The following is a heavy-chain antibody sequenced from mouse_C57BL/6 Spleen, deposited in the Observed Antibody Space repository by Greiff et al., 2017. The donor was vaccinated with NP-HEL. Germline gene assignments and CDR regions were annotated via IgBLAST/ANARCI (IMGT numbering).Heavy chain of an antibody. Sequence: VQLQQSGPELVKPGASVKISCKASGYTFTDYYMNWVKQSHGKSLEWIGDINPNNGGTSYNQKFKGKATLTVDKSSSTAYMELRSLTSEDSAVYYCAMGRSDYWGQGTTLTVSS. CDR2: INPNNGGT. CDR1: GYTFTDYY. J-gene: IGHJ2*01. CDR3: AMGRSDY. V-gene: IGHV1-26*01.